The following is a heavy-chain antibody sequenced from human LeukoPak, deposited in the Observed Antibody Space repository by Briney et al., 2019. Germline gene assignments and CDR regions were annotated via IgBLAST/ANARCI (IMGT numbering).Heavy chain of an antibody. V-gene: IGHV3-74*01. D-gene: IGHD2-21*02. CDR2: INSDGSST. CDR1: GFTFSDYY. CDR3: ARVDVWSCGGDCYDDY. J-gene: IGHJ4*02. Sequence: PGGSLRLSCAASGFTFSDYYMSWIRQAPGKGLVWVSRINSDGSSTNYADSVKGRFTISRDNAKNTLYLQMNSLRAEDTAVYYCARVDVWSCGGDCYDDYWGQGTLVTVSS.